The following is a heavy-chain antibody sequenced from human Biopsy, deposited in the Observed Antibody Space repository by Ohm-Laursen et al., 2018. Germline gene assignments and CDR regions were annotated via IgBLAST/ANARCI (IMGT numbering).Heavy chain of an antibody. V-gene: IGHV3-72*01. Sequence: GSLRLSCAASGFSFSDNYMDWVRQAPGKGLEWVGRIRDKANSYTTDCAASVKGRFTISRDDSKNSLYLQMNSLKTEDTALYYCARAGRYCSGGGCYSWFDSWGQGTLVTVSP. CDR2: IRDKANSYTT. D-gene: IGHD2-15*01. J-gene: IGHJ5*01. CDR1: GFSFSDNY. CDR3: ARAGRYCSGGGCYSWFDS.